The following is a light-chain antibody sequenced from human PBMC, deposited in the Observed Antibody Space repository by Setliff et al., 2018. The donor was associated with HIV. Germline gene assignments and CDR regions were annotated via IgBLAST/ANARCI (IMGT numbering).Light chain of an antibody. CDR1: SSDVGSYNR. Sequence: QSALTQPPSVSGSPGQSVTISCTGTSSDVGSYNRVSWYQQPPGTTPKLMIYDVTKRPSGVPDRFSGSKSGNTASLTISGRQSEDEADYYCCSYAGSYTSLYVFGTGTKVTVL. CDR2: DVT. J-gene: IGLJ1*01. V-gene: IGLV2-11*01. CDR3: CSYAGSYTSLYV.